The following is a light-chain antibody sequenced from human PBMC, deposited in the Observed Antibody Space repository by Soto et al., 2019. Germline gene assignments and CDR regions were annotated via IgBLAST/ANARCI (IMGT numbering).Light chain of an antibody. CDR1: QSDLYSSNNKNY. J-gene: IGKJ1*01. CDR2: WAS. Sequence: DIVMTQSPDSLAVSLGERATINCKSSQSDLYSSNNKNYLAWYQQKPGQPPKLLIYWASTRESGVPDRFSGSGSGTDFRLTISSLQAEDVSVYYCQQYYRTPRTFGQGTKVEIK. V-gene: IGKV4-1*01. CDR3: QQYYRTPRT.